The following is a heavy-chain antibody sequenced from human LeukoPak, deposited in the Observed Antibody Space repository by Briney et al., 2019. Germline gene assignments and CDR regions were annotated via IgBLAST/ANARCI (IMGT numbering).Heavy chain of an antibody. CDR3: ATEKARDYYDSSGSKRPFDY. D-gene: IGHD3-22*01. Sequence: ASVKVSCKVSGYTPTELSMHWVRQAPGKGLEWMGGFDPEDGETIYAQKFQGRVTMTEDTSTDTAYMELSSLRSEDTAVYYCATEKARDYYDSSGSKRPFDYWGQGTLVTVSS. CDR2: FDPEDGET. V-gene: IGHV1-24*01. J-gene: IGHJ4*02. CDR1: GYTPTELS.